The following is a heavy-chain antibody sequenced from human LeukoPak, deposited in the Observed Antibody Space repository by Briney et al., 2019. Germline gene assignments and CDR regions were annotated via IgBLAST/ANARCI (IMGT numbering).Heavy chain of an antibody. CDR1: GGSFSDYY. Sequence: PSETLSLTCAVYGGSFSDYYWSGGRQPPGEGREWIGEINDSGSTKYNPSLKSRVTISVDTSKNQFSLKLSSVTAADSAVYYCASDCSSTSCQGVWGKGTTVTVSS. D-gene: IGHD2-2*01. V-gene: IGHV4-34*01. CDR2: INDSGST. CDR3: ASDCSSTSCQGV. J-gene: IGHJ6*03.